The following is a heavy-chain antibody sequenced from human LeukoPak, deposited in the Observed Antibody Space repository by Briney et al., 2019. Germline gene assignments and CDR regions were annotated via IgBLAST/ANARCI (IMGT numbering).Heavy chain of an antibody. CDR1: GFTFSSYA. Sequence: GGSLRLSCAASGFTFSSYAMSWVRQAPGKGLEWVSGINWNGGSTGYADSVKGRFTISRDNAKNSLYLQMNSLRAEDTALYYCARESAATVTTFDYWGQGTLVTVSS. CDR2: INWNGGST. CDR3: ARESAATVTTFDY. V-gene: IGHV3-20*04. J-gene: IGHJ4*02. D-gene: IGHD4-17*01.